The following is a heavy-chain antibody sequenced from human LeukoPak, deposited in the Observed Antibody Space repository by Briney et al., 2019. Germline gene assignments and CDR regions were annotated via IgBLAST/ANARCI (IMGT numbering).Heavy chain of an antibody. Sequence: GGSLRLSCAASGFTFSSYGMHWVRQAPGKGLEWVAFIRYDGSNKYYADSVKGRFTISRDNANNSLYLQMNSLRAEDTAVYYCARDLSSIASAGKYFDYWGQGTLVTVSS. V-gene: IGHV3-30*02. D-gene: IGHD6-13*01. CDR1: GFTFSSYG. J-gene: IGHJ4*02. CDR2: IRYDGSNK. CDR3: ARDLSSIASAGKYFDY.